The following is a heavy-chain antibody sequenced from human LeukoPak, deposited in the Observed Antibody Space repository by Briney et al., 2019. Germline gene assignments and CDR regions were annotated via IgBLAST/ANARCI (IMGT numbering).Heavy chain of an antibody. Sequence: GGSLRLSCEASGFTFTSYAMSWVRQAPGTGLECVSAIGGSGGSIFYTDSVKGRFIISRDNSRNNLYLQMTSLRAEDTAVYYCARFWAIKNGWVFDSWGQGTLVTVSS. D-gene: IGHD6-19*01. CDR2: IGGSGGSI. CDR3: ARFWAIKNGWVFDS. CDR1: GFTFTSYA. J-gene: IGHJ4*02. V-gene: IGHV3-23*01.